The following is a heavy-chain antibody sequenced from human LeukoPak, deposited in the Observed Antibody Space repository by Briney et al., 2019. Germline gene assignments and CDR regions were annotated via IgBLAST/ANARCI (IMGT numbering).Heavy chain of an antibody. J-gene: IGHJ4*02. CDR3: AKERGYSSYYFDY. D-gene: IGHD5-18*01. CDR1: GFTFSSYA. V-gene: IGHV3-30*04. CDR2: ISYDGSNN. Sequence: GGSLRLSCAASGFTFSSYAMHWVRQAPGKGLEWVAVISYDGSNNYYADSVKGRFTMSRDNSKNTLYLQMNSLRAEDTAVYYCAKERGYSSYYFDYWGQGTLVTVSS.